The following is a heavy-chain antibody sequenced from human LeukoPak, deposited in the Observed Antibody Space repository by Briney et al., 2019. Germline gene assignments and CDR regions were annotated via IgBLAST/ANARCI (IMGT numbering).Heavy chain of an antibody. J-gene: IGHJ4*02. CDR2: INHSGST. CDR1: GGSFSGYY. CDR3: ARTRSMYSSSWYTDY. Sequence: SETLSLTCAVYGGSFSGYYWSWIRQPPGKGLEWIGEINHSGSTNYNPSLKSRLTISVDTSKNQFSLKLSSVTAASTAVYYCARTRSMYSSSWYTDYWGQGTLVAVSS. V-gene: IGHV4-34*01. D-gene: IGHD6-13*01.